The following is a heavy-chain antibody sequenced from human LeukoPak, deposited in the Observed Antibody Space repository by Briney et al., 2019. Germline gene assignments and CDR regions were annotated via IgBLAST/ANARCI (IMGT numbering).Heavy chain of an antibody. CDR3: AKGYSYGPLLFDY. Sequence: ARSLRLSCAASGFTFDDYAMHWVRQAPGKGLGWESGISWYSGSIGYANSVKGRFTISRDNAKNSLYLQMSSLRAEDTALYYCAKGYSYGPLLFDYWGQGTLVTVSS. CDR1: GFTFDDYA. CDR2: ISWYSGSI. D-gene: IGHD5-18*01. V-gene: IGHV3-9*01. J-gene: IGHJ4*02.